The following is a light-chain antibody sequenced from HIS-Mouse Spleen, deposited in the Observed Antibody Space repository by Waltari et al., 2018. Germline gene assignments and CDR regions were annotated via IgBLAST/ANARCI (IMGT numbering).Light chain of an antibody. CDR3: QQLNSYPPT. CDR1: KGIRSY. CDR2: AAS. J-gene: IGKJ1*01. Sequence: FQLTQSPSFLSASVGDRVTITCRASKGIRSYLAWYQQKPGKAPKLLIYAASTLQSGVPSRFSGSGSGTEVTLTISSLQPEDFATYYCQQLNSYPPTFGQGTKVEIK. V-gene: IGKV1-9*01.